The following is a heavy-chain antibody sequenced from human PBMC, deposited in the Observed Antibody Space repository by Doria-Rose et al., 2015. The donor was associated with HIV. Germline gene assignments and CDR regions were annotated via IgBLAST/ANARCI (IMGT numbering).Heavy chain of an antibody. V-gene: IGHV3-49*02. CDR2: IRTKAYFGTP. CDR3: TRDNGGAAVGASYY. D-gene: IGHD1-26*01. Sequence: IRTKAYFGTPESAASVKGRFTISRDDSKNIAYLQMTSLKTEDTAVYFCTRDNGGAAVGASYYWGQGTRVTVSA. J-gene: IGHJ4*02.